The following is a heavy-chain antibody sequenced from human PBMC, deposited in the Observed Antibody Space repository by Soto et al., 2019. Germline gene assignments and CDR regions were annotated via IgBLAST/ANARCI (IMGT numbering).Heavy chain of an antibody. CDR3: AAERYYYDSSGYEPIDY. V-gene: IGHV1-58*01. CDR2: IVVGSGNT. J-gene: IGHJ4*02. Sequence: SVKVSCKASGFTFTSSAVQWVRQARGQRLEWIGWIVVGSGNTNYAQKFQERVTITRDMSTSTAYMELSSLRSEDTAVYYCAAERYYYDSSGYEPIDYWGQGTLVTVSS. D-gene: IGHD3-22*01. CDR1: GFTFTSSA.